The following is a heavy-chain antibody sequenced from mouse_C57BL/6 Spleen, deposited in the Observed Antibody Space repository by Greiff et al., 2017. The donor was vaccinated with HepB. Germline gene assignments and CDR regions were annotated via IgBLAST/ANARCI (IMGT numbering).Heavy chain of an antibody. J-gene: IGHJ1*03. D-gene: IGHD2-4*01. CDR1: GYTFTSYW. CDR3: ARGDYDGVYWYFDV. V-gene: IGHV1-55*01. CDR2: IYPGSGST. Sequence: QVQLQQPGAELVKPGASVKMSCKASGYTFTSYWITWVKQRPGQGLEWIGDIYPGSGSTNYNEKFKSKATLTVDTSSSTAYRQLSSLTSEDAAVYYCARGDYDGVYWYFDVWGTGTTVTVSS.